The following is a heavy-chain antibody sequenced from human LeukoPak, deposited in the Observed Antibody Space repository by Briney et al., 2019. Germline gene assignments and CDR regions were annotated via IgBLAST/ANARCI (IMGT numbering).Heavy chain of an antibody. CDR2: INHSGST. CDR3: ARKDYGDYVLSADDAFDI. D-gene: IGHD4-17*01. Sequence: PSETLSLTCAVYGGSFSGYYWSWIRQPPGNGLDWIGEINHSGSTNYNPSLKSRVTISADTSKNQFSLKLNSVTAADTAVYYCARKDYGDYVLSADDAFDIWGQGTMVTVSS. CDR1: GGSFSGYY. V-gene: IGHV4-34*01. J-gene: IGHJ3*02.